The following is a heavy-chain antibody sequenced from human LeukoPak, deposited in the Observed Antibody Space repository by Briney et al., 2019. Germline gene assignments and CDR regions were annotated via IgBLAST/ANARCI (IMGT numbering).Heavy chain of an antibody. CDR1: GYTFTSYY. V-gene: IGHV1-46*01. CDR2: INPSGGST. J-gene: IGHJ4*02. D-gene: IGHD2-2*01. CDR3: ARDRYCSSTSCYGGYDY. Sequence: ASVKVSCKASGYTFTSYYMHWVRQAPGQGLEWMGIINPSGGSTSYAQKFQGRVTMTRDTSTSTVYMELSSLRSEDTAVYYCARDRYCSSTSCYGGYDYWGQGTLVTVSS.